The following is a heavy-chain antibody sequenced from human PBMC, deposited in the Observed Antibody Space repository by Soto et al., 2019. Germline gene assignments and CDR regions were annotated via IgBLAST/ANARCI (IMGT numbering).Heavy chain of an antibody. CDR3: AAKVAAGPDFAY. CDR1: GGSFSGYY. Sequence: QVQLPQWGAGLLKPSETLSLTCAVYGGSFSGYYWSWIRQPPGKGLEWIGESNHSGSTNYNLSLKSRVTRSVDTSKNQFSLKLSPVTAADTAVYSCAAKVAAGPDFAYWGQGTLVTDSS. V-gene: IGHV4-34*01. D-gene: IGHD2-15*01. CDR2: SNHSGST. J-gene: IGHJ4*02.